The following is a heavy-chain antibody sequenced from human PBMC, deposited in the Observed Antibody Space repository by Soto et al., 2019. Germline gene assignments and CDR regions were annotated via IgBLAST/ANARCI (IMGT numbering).Heavy chain of an antibody. CDR2: IIPIFGTA. V-gene: IGHV1-69*13. J-gene: IGHJ5*02. Sequence: SVKVSCKASGGTFSSYAISWVRQAPGQGLEWMGGIIPIFGTANYAQKFQGRVTITADESTSTAYMELSSLRSEDTAVYYCARDSVYCGGDCYFSWFDPWGQGTLVTVSS. D-gene: IGHD2-21*02. CDR3: ARDSVYCGGDCYFSWFDP. CDR1: GGTFSSYA.